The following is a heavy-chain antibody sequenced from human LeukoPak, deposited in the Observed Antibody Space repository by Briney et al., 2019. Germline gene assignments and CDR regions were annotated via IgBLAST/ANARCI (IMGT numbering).Heavy chain of an antibody. J-gene: IGHJ5*02. V-gene: IGHV1-18*01. D-gene: IGHD6-19*01. CDR2: ISAYNGNT. CDR3: AKMRVSGRDNWFDA. Sequence: ASVRVSCKASGYTFTSYGISWVRQAPGQGLEWMGWISAYNGNTNYAQKFQGRVTITRNTSINTAYMELTSLTSADTAVYYCAKMRVSGRDNWFDARGQGTLGTVSS. CDR1: GYTFTSYG.